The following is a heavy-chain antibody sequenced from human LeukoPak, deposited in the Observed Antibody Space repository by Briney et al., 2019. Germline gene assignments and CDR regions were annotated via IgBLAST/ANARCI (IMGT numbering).Heavy chain of an antibody. Sequence: AASVKVSCKASGGTFSSYAISWVRQAPGQGLEWMGGIIPIFGTANYAQKFQGRVTITTDESTSTAYMELSSLRSEDTAVCYCARGDGDYPDYYYYYMDVWGKGTRSPSP. V-gene: IGHV1-69*05. J-gene: IGHJ6*03. CDR2: IIPIFGTA. CDR1: GGTFSSYA. D-gene: IGHD4-17*01. CDR3: ARGDGDYPDYYYYYMDV.